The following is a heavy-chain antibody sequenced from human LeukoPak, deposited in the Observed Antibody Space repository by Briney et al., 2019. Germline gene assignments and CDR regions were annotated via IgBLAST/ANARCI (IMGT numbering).Heavy chain of an antibody. CDR3: VRLWFGESH. J-gene: IGHJ4*02. D-gene: IGHD3-10*01. Sequence: PSETLSLTCTVSGGSISSYYWSWIRQPPGKGLEWIGYIYYSGSTNYNPSLKSRVTISVDTSKNQFSLKLSSVTAADTAVYYCVRLWFGESHWGQGTLVTVSS. V-gene: IGHV4-59*12. CDR2: IYYSGST. CDR1: GGSISSYY.